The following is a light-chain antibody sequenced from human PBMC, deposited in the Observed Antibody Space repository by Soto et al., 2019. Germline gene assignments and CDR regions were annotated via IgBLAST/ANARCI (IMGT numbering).Light chain of an antibody. J-gene: IGKJ1*01. CDR3: QQYGSSTWT. CDR1: QSVSSSY. CDR2: GAS. Sequence: EIVLTQSPGTLSLSPGERATLSCRASQSVSSSYLAWYQQKPGQAPRLLIYGASSRATGIPDRFSGSGSGTDFTLTISRLEPEQFAVYSCQQYGSSTWTFGHGPKVEIK. V-gene: IGKV3-20*01.